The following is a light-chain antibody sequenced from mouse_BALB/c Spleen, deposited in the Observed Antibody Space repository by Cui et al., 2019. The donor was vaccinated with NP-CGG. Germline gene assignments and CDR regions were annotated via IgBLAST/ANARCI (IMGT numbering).Light chain of an antibody. CDR2: GTH. J-gene: IGLJ1*01. CDR3: ALWYSNHWV. V-gene: IGLV1*01. CDR1: TGPVTTSNY. Sequence: QAVVTQESALTTSPGETVTLTCRSSTGPVTTSNYANWVQEKPDHLFTGLIGGTHNRAPGVPARFSGSLLGDKAALTITGAQTEDEAIYFCALWYSNHWVFGGGTKLTVL.